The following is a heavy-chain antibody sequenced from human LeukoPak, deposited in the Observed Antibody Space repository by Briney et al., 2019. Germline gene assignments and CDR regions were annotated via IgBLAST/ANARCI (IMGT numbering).Heavy chain of an antibody. CDR1: GFTFSSYA. CDR2: ISYDGSNK. Sequence: PGGSLRLSCAASGFTFSSYAMHWVRQAPGKGLEWVAVISYDGSNKYYADFVKGRFTISRDNSKNTLYLQMNSLRAEDTAVYYCARPPAYDSSGYADYWGQGTLVTVSS. J-gene: IGHJ4*02. CDR3: ARPPAYDSSGYADY. D-gene: IGHD3-22*01. V-gene: IGHV3-30-3*01.